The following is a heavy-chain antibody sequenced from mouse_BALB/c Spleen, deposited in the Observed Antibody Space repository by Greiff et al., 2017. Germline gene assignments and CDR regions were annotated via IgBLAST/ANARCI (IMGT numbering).Heavy chain of an antibody. Sequence: QVQLQQSGAELLKPGASVKISCKATGYTFSSYWIEWVKLRPGHGLEWIGEILPGSGSTNYNEKFKGKATFASDTSSNTAYMQLSSLTSEDSAVYSCATQTARATFAYWGQGTLVTVSA. CDR1: GYTFSSYW. V-gene: IGHV1-9*01. D-gene: IGHD3-2*01. J-gene: IGHJ3*01. CDR2: ILPGSGST. CDR3: ATQTARATFAY.